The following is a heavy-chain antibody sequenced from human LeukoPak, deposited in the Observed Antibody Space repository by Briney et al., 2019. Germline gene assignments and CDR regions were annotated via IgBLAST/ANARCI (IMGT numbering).Heavy chain of an antibody. J-gene: IGHJ6*03. CDR3: TIDKESTTWNYSYYMEV. CDR1: GDTLTKLS. D-gene: IGHD5/OR15-5a*01. V-gene: IGHV1-24*01. Sequence: ASVKVSCKVSGDTLTKLSLHWVRQAPGKGLEWMGHYDPEEGERLYAQKFQGRLTMTEDTSTDTAYMELSSLTSEDTAVYFCTIDKESTTWNYSYYMEVWGKGTTVTVSS. CDR2: YDPEEGER.